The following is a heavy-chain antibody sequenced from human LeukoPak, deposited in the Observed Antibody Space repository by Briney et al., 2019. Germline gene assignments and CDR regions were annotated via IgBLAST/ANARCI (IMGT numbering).Heavy chain of an antibody. V-gene: IGHV4-34*01. Sequence: PSETLSLTCAVYGGSFSGYYWTWIRHTPGKGLDWIGEINYDGDTNYNPSLKSRVTISVDTSGNQFSLRMTSVTAADTAVYFCARGDHYDFWSDYYTQTGFFFDRWGQGTLVTVSS. J-gene: IGHJ4*02. CDR1: GGSFSGYY. CDR3: ARGDHYDFWSDYYTQTGFFFDR. D-gene: IGHD3-3*01. CDR2: INYDGDT.